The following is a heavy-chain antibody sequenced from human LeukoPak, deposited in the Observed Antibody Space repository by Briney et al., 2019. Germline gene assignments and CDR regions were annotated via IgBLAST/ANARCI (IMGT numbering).Heavy chain of an antibody. CDR1: GGSISTYY. Sequence: PSETLPLTCTVSGGSISTYYWSWIRQPPGKGLEWIACVYYSGSTNYNPSLKSRVTMSVDTSKNQFSLKLDSVTAADTAVYYCARRATRTGSVDYWGQGTLVTVSS. D-gene: IGHD1-26*01. J-gene: IGHJ4*02. CDR2: VYYSGST. CDR3: ARRATRTGSVDY. V-gene: IGHV4-59*08.